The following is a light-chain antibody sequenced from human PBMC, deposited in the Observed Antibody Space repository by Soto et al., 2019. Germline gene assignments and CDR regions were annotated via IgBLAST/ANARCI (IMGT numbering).Light chain of an antibody. CDR3: QQRHTWPLT. CDR1: QSIGTY. CDR2: DAS. J-gene: IGKJ4*01. Sequence: EIVLTQSPATLSLSAGERATLSCRASQSIGTYLAWYQQKPDHAPRLLFSDASNRATGIPARFSGSGSGTDFTLSISSLEPEDFAVYYCQQRHTWPLTFGGGTKVEIK. V-gene: IGKV3-11*01.